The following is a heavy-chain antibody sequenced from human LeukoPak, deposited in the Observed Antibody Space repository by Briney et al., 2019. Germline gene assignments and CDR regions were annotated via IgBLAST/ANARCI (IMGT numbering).Heavy chain of an antibody. Sequence: SETLSLTCTVSGGSFSSYYWSWIRQPPGKGLEWIGYIYYRGSTNYNPSLKGRVTISVDTSKNQFSLKLSSVTAADTAVYYCARGRYYYGSGPFGDIWGQGTMVTVSS. J-gene: IGHJ3*02. CDR3: ARGRYYYGSGPFGDI. CDR2: IYYRGST. D-gene: IGHD3-10*01. CDR1: GGSFSSYY. V-gene: IGHV4-59*01.